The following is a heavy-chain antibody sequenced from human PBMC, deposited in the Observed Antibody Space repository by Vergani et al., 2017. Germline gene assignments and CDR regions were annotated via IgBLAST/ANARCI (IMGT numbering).Heavy chain of an antibody. D-gene: IGHD3-9*01. CDR3: ARGDHGILTGYRY. CDR2: INPSGGHT. J-gene: IGHJ4*02. Sequence: QVQVVQSGAEVKKSGASVKVSCKTSGYTFSNDYMHWVRQAPGQGLEWMGIINPSGGHTNYAQKFQGRVTMTRDTSTSTVYMELSSLRSEDTAIYYCARGDHGILTGYRYWGQGTLVTVSA. CDR1: GYTFSNDY. V-gene: IGHV1-46*03.